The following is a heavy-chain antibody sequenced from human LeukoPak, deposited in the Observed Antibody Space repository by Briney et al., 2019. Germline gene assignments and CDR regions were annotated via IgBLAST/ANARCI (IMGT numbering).Heavy chain of an antibody. J-gene: IGHJ4*02. Sequence: QAGGSLRLSCAASGFPFSSHWLSWFRQSPGKGLEWVAHIKQDGSEKYYVDSVKGRFTISRDNARNSQYLQMNSLRAEDTAVYYCARVSTANRVGTFDYWGQGTLVTVSS. CDR2: IKQDGSEK. V-gene: IGHV3-7*01. CDR3: ARVSTANRVGTFDY. D-gene: IGHD4-11*01. CDR1: GFPFSSHW.